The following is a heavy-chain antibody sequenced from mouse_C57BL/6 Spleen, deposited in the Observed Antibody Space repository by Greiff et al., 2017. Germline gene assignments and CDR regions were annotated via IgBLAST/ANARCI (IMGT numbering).Heavy chain of an antibody. V-gene: IGHV1-81*01. J-gene: IGHJ3*01. CDR1: GYTFTSYG. D-gene: IGHD2-4*01. Sequence: QVQLKESGAELARPGASVKLSCKASGYTFTSYGISWVKQRTGQGLEWIGEIYPRSGNTYYKEKFKGKATITADKSSSTAYLELRSLTSEDSAVYFCARTYDYDAWFAYWGQGTLVTVSA. CDR2: IYPRSGNT. CDR3: ARTYDYDAWFAY.